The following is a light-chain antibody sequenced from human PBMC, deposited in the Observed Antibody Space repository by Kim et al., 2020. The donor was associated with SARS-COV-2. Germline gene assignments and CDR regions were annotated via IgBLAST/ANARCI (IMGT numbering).Light chain of an antibody. Sequence: LGERARHSCRASDSMSRSNSYSYQQKPRQPPRLLIYGASHRATGAPDRFSVSVSGTDFTLTTTRLEPEDSAVFYCQRSSDAPPVTFGGGTKVDIK. CDR3: QRSSDAPPVT. J-gene: IGKJ4*01. V-gene: IGKV3-20*01. CDR1: DSMSRSN. CDR2: GAS.